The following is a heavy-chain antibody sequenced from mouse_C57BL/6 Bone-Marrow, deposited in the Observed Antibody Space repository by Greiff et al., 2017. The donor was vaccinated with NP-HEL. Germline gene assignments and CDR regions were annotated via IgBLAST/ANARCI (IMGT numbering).Heavy chain of an antibody. CDR3: AREGLRHFDY. D-gene: IGHD2-4*01. CDR2: IYPRSGNT. J-gene: IGHJ2*01. Sequence: LQESGAELVRPGASVKLSCKASGYTFTSYGISWVKQRPGQGLEWIGEIYPRSGNTYYNEKFKGKATLTVDKSSSTAYMELRSLTSEDSAVYCCAREGLRHFDYWGQGTTLTVSS. CDR1: GYTFTSYG. V-gene: IGHV1-81*01.